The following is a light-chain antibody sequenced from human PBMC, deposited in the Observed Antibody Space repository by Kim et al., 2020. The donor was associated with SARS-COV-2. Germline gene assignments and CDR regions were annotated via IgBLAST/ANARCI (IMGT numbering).Light chain of an antibody. V-gene: IGKV1-5*03. Sequence: DIQMTQSPSTLSASVGDRVAITCRASQSISSWLAWYQQKPGKAPNLLIYKASSLESGVPPRFSGSGSGTEFTLTISSLQPDDFATYYCQQYNSYSPYTFGQGTKLEI. J-gene: IGKJ2*01. CDR2: KAS. CDR1: QSISSW. CDR3: QQYNSYSPYT.